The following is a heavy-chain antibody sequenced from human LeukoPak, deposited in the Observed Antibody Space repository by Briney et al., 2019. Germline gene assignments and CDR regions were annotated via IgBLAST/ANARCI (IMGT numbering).Heavy chain of an antibody. V-gene: IGHV3-30-3*01. J-gene: IGHJ4*02. CDR3: ARDSVVRGVIIMGAFDY. CDR2: ISYDGSNK. Sequence: PGGSLRLSCAASGFTFSSYAMHWVRQAPGKGLEWVAVISYDGSNKYYADSVKGRFTISRDNSKNTLYLQMYSLRAEDTAVYYCARDSVVRGVIIMGAFDYWGQGTLVTVSS. D-gene: IGHD3-10*01. CDR1: GFTFSSYA.